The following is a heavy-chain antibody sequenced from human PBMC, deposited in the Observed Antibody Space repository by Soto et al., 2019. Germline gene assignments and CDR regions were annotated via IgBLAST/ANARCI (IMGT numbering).Heavy chain of an antibody. CDR1: GFTFSSYA. V-gene: IGHV3-23*01. CDR3: AKDGPPDIVVVPAAIDYYGMDV. CDR2: ISGSGGST. D-gene: IGHD2-2*02. Sequence: AGGSLRLSCAASGFTFSSYAMSWVRQAPGKGLEWVSAISGSGGSTYYADSVKGRFTISRDNSKNTLYLQMNSLRAEDTAVYYCAKDGPPDIVVVPAAIDYYGMDVWGQGTTVTVSS. J-gene: IGHJ6*02.